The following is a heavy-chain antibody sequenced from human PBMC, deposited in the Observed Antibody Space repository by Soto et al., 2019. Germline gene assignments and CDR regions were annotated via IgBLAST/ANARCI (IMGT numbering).Heavy chain of an antibody. Sequence: QLQLQESGPGLVKPSETLSLTCTVSGGSISSSSYYWVWIRHPPGKGLEWIVSIYYSGSNYYNPSLKSRVTIYVDTSKNQFSIKLSSVTAEDTAVYYCARLRRGVVLRFLEGLPYFDYWGQGTLVTVSS. CDR2: IYYSGSN. CDR3: ARLRRGVVLRFLEGLPYFDY. D-gene: IGHD3-3*01. V-gene: IGHV4-39*01. J-gene: IGHJ4*02. CDR1: GGSISSSSYY.